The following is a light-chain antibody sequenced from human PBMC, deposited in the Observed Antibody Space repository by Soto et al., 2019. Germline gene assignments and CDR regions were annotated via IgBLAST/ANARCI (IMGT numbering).Light chain of an antibody. J-gene: IGKJ4*01. CDR1: QNVYNN. Sequence: EIVMTQSPATLSLSPGEGATLSCKASQNVYNNLAWYQQKPGQPPRLLIYDASTRATGIPARFSGSGYGTEFTLTISSLQSEDFAVYYCQQCRNWPLTFGEGTKVEIK. V-gene: IGKV3-15*01. CDR2: DAS. CDR3: QQCRNWPLT.